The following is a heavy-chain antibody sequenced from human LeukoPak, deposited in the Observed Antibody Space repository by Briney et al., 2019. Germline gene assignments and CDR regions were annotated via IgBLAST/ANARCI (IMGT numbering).Heavy chain of an antibody. Sequence: QPGRSLRLSCAASGFILSNYGTHWVRQAPGKGLEWVAVIWYDENNKYYTDSVKGRFTISRDNSKNTLYLQMNSLRAEDTAVYYCAREWGYGDPFGFFDYWGQGTLVTVSS. V-gene: IGHV3-33*01. D-gene: IGHD4-17*01. CDR1: GFILSNYG. CDR2: IWYDENNK. CDR3: AREWGYGDPFGFFDY. J-gene: IGHJ4*02.